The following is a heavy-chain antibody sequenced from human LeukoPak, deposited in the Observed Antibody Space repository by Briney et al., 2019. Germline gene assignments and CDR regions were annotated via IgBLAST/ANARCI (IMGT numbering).Heavy chain of an antibody. CDR3: TRDQTPYY. J-gene: IGHJ4*02. V-gene: IGHV3-49*04. CDR1: GFIVNTNY. Sequence: GGSLRLSCAASGFIVNTNYMTWVRQAPGKGLEWVGFIRSKIYGGTPEYAASVKGRFTISRDDSKGIAYLQMNSLKTEDTAVYYCTRDQTPYYWGQGTLVTVSS. CDR2: IRSKIYGGTP.